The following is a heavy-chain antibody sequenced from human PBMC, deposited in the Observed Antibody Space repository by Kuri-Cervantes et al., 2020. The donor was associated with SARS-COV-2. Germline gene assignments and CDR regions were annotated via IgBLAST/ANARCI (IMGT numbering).Heavy chain of an antibody. J-gene: IGHJ4*02. CDR1: GGSISSSSYY. D-gene: IGHD6-19*01. CDR3: ARQGDGGFRAVAGTTEWGY. V-gene: IGHV4-39*01. CDR2: ICYSGST. Sequence: SETLSLTCTVSGGSISSSSYYWGWIRQPPGKGLEWIGSICYSGSTYYNPSLKSRVTISVDTSKNQFSLKLSSVTAADTAVYYCARQGDGGFRAVAGTTEWGYWGQGTLGTVSS.